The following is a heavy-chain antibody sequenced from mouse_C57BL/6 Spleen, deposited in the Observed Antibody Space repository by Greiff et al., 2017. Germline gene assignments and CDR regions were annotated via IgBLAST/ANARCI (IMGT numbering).Heavy chain of an antibody. CDR1: GYTFTSYG. D-gene: IGHD2-1*01. CDR2: IYPRSGNT. CDR3: ARWEGNSDYAMDY. J-gene: IGHJ4*01. Sequence: VHLVESGAELARPGASVKLSCKASGYTFTSYGISWVKQRTGQGLEWIGEIYPRSGNTYYNEKFKGKATLTADKSSSTAYMELRSLTSEDSAVYFCARWEGNSDYAMDYWGQGTSVTVSS. V-gene: IGHV1-81*01.